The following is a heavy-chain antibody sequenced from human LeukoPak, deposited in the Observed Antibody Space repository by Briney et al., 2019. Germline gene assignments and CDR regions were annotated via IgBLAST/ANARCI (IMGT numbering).Heavy chain of an antibody. D-gene: IGHD4-23*01. Sequence: SETLSLTYTVSGGSISSGDYYWSWIRQPPGKGLEWIGNIYYSGSTYYNPSLKSRVTISVDTSKNQFSLKLSSVTAADTAVYYCARAQPIYGGNSASWFDPWGQGTLVTVSS. V-gene: IGHV4-30-4*01. CDR2: IYYSGST. CDR3: ARAQPIYGGNSASWFDP. CDR1: GGSISSGDYY. J-gene: IGHJ5*02.